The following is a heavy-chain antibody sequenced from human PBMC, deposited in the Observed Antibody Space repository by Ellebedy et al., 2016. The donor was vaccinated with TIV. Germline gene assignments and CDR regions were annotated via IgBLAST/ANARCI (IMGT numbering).Heavy chain of an antibody. CDR2: ISYDGSNK. V-gene: IGHV3-30*18. CDR3: AKGDTSMFAYYNYGIDI. J-gene: IGHJ6*02. Sequence: GGSLRLSCAASGFSFSSYGMHWVRQAPGKGLEWAAIISYDGSNKYYGDSVKGRFTIARDNAKNRLYLQMNSLRAEETAVYYCAKGDTSMFAYYNYGIDIWGQGTTVTVSS. CDR1: GFSFSSYG. D-gene: IGHD3-10*02.